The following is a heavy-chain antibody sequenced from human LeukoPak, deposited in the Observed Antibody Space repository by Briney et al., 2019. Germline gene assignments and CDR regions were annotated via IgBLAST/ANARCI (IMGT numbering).Heavy chain of an antibody. CDR1: GFTFSTSG. D-gene: IGHD1-26*01. J-gene: IGHJ5*02. CDR3: ARRWGATLA. V-gene: IGHV3-30*03. Sequence: GGSLRLSCAASGFTFSTSGMHWVRQSPGKGLEWMALISYDGSYKDFADSVQGRFTISRDNSKNTLYLQMNSLRAEDTAVYYCARRWGATLAWGQGTLVTVSS. CDR2: ISYDGSYK.